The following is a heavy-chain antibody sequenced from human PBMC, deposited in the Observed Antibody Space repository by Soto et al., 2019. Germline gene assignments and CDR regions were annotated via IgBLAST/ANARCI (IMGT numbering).Heavy chain of an antibody. CDR3: ARDRPGGNWNQRGFDY. V-gene: IGHV4-4*02. J-gene: IGHJ4*02. D-gene: IGHD1-1*01. Sequence: SETLSLTCAVSGGSISSSNWWSWVRQPPGKGLEWIGEIYHSGSTNYNPSLKSRVTISVDKSKNQFSPKLSSVTAADTAVYYCARDRPGGNWNQRGFDYWGQGTLVTVSS. CDR1: GGSISSSNW. CDR2: IYHSGST.